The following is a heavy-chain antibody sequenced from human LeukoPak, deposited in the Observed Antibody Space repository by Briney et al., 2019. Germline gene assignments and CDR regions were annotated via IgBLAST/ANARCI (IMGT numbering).Heavy chain of an antibody. J-gene: IGHJ4*02. CDR3: ARDRISTGQGFDY. CDR1: GYSISSGYY. CDR2: IYYSGST. Sequence: PSETLSLTCAVSGYSISSGYYWGWIRQPPGKGLEWIGYIYYSGSTNYNPSLKSRVTISVDTSKNQFSLKLSSVTAADTAVYYCARDRISTGQGFDYWGQGTLVTVSS. V-gene: IGHV4-61*01. D-gene: IGHD3-10*01.